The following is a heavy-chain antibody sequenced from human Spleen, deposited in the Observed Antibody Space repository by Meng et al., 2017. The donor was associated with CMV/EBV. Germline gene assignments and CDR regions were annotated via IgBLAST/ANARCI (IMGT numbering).Heavy chain of an antibody. CDR2: IKRDGSEK. V-gene: IGHV3-7*01. CDR1: GFSFSDYW. CDR3: ARDGDNWNPPFDY. Sequence: GESLKISCAASGFSFSDYWMSWVRQSPGKGLEWVANIKRDGSEKYYVDSVKGRFTISRDNAQNSLNLQMNSLRVEDTAVYYCARDGDNWNPPFDYWGQGTLVTVSS. D-gene: IGHD1-20*01. J-gene: IGHJ4*02.